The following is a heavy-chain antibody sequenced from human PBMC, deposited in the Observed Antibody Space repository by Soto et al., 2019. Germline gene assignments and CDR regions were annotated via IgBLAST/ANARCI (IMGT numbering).Heavy chain of an antibody. D-gene: IGHD6-13*01. CDR1: GFTFSSFA. CDR3: ARGLSAGKGSPPDF. V-gene: IGHV3-23*01. J-gene: IGHJ4*02. CDR2: ISGSGGST. Sequence: GGSLRLSCAASGFTFSSFAMSWVRQAPGKGLDWVSAISGSGGSTYSADSVKGRFTISRDNSKNTLYLQMSSLRAEDTAVYYCARGLSAGKGSPPDFWGQGSLVTVSS.